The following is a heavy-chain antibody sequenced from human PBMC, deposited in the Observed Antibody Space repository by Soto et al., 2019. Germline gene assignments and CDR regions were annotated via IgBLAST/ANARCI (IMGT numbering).Heavy chain of an antibody. V-gene: IGHV3-23*01. Sequence: GGSLRLSCAASGFTFSGYAVSWVRQSPGKGLEWVSAISGSGGSTYFRDTVRDRFTISRDNSKNTLYLQMDSLRAEDTAVYYCAKDSISSDGGYYLYYFDSWGQGTLVTVSS. D-gene: IGHD3-22*01. CDR2: ISGSGGST. J-gene: IGHJ4*02. CDR1: GFTFSGYA. CDR3: AKDSISSDGGYYLYYFDS.